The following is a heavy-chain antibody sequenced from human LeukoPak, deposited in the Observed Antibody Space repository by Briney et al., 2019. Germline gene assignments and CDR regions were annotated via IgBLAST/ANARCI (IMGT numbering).Heavy chain of an antibody. D-gene: IGHD6-13*01. CDR2: INPDGNEK. V-gene: IGHV3-7*01. CDR3: SVRASSRSPRAY. Sequence: GGSLRLSCAASGLTFTDFWMNWVRLAPGRGLERLANINPDGNEKYYEDTVKVRVTKSRDNAKNEVYLEMKSLRAEDTGVYYCSVRASSRSPRAYWGQGTLVSVSS. CDR1: GLTFTDFW. J-gene: IGHJ4*02.